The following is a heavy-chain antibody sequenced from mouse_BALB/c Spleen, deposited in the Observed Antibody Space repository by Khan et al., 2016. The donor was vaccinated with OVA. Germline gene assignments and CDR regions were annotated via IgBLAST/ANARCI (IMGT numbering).Heavy chain of an antibody. V-gene: IGHV2-9*02. D-gene: IGHD2-13*01. CDR1: GFSLITYG. J-gene: IGHJ4*01. Sequence: VQLQESGPGLVAPSQSLSITCSVSGFSLITYGVHWVRQSPGKGLEWLGIIWAGGSTNYNSALMSRLSISKDNSKSQVVLKMNSLQTDDTAMYYCARETAYYGDYEAMDYWGQGTSVTVSS. CDR3: ARETAYYGDYEAMDY. CDR2: IWAGGST.